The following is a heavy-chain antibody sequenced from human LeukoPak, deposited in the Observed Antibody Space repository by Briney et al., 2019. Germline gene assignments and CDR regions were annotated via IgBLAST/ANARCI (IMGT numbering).Heavy chain of an antibody. J-gene: IGHJ6*02. Sequence: TSVKVSCKGSGFTFSSSGMQWVRQARGQRLEWIGWIFPGSGNTNYAQKFQERVTFTRDMSTSTAYMELSGLRSEDTAVYYCAAVLGQQLVYYYGMDVWGQGTTVTVSS. V-gene: IGHV1-58*02. D-gene: IGHD6-13*01. CDR2: IFPGSGNT. CDR1: GFTFSSSG. CDR3: AAVLGQQLVYYYGMDV.